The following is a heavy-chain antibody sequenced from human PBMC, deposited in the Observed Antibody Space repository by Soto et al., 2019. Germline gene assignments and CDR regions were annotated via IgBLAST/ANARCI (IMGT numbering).Heavy chain of an antibody. Sequence: GGSLRLSCVTYGLTFTDYWMSWVRQAPGKGLEWVANIKQDESEKNYLDSVKGRFTISRDNSRDTLFLQMNSLTADDTAVYYCAKATTNGGWFNPFDSWGQGALVTVSS. CDR1: GLTFTDYW. D-gene: IGHD6-19*01. J-gene: IGHJ4*02. CDR2: IKQDESEK. CDR3: AKATTNGGWFNPFDS. V-gene: IGHV3-7*03.